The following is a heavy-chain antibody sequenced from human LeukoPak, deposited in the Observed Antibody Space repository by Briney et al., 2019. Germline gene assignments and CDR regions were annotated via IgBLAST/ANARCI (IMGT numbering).Heavy chain of an antibody. Sequence: PSETLSLTCTVSGGSISSYYGSWIREPPGKGLEWIGYIYNSGSTNYNPSLKSRVTISVDTSKNQFSLKLSSVTAADTAVYYCVRGNYRPKYSWFDPWGQGTLVTVSS. CDR3: VRGNYRPKYSWFDP. J-gene: IGHJ5*02. CDR2: IYNSGST. D-gene: IGHD1-7*01. CDR1: GGSISSYY. V-gene: IGHV4-59*01.